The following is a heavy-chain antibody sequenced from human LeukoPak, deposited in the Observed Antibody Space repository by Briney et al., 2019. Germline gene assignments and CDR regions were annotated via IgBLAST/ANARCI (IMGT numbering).Heavy chain of an antibody. D-gene: IGHD3-9*01. Sequence: SETLSLTCTVSGGSISSYYWSWIRQPPGKGLEWIGYIYYSGSTNYNPSLKSRVTISVDTSKNQFSLKLSSVTAADTAVYYCARGLRYFDWLLPQKRDWSKWLQLQDDAFDIWGQGTMVTVSS. V-gene: IGHV4-59*08. J-gene: IGHJ3*02. CDR2: IYYSGST. CDR1: GGSISSYY. CDR3: ARGLRYFDWLLPQKRDWSKWLQLQDDAFDI.